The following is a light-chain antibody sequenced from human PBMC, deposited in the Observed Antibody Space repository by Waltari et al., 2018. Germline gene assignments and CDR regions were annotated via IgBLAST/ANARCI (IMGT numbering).Light chain of an antibody. J-gene: IGLJ2*01. CDR3: AAYTSTNTVI. V-gene: IGLV2-14*01. CDR1: NSDTGYYNY. Sequence: QSALTQPASVSGSPGQSITISCTGTNSDTGYYNYGSWYQQYPGKAPQLMIFDVTRWPSGVSHRFSGSKSGNTASLTISGLQAEDEADYFCAAYTSTNTVIFGGGTKVTVL. CDR2: DVT.